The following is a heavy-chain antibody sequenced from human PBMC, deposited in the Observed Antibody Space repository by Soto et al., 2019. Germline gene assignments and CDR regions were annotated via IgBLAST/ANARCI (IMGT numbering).Heavy chain of an antibody. J-gene: IGHJ5*02. Sequence: PSETLSITCTVSGGSISSGDYYWGWIRQPPGKGLEWIGYIYYSGSTYYNPSLKSRVTISVDTSKNQFSLKLSSVTAADTAVYYCARDRGDYSTSGNWFDPWGQGTLVTVSS. CDR1: GGSISSGDYY. CDR2: IYYSGST. V-gene: IGHV4-30-4*01. CDR3: ARDRGDYSTSGNWFDP. D-gene: IGHD2-21*01.